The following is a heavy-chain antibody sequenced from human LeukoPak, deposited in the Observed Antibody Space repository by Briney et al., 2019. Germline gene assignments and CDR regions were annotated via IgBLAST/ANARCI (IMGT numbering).Heavy chain of an antibody. V-gene: IGHV3-23*01. D-gene: IGHD5-18*01. Sequence: GGSLRLSCAASGFTFSTYAMHWVRQAPGKGLEWVSTVSGSGGDTYYADSVTGRFTISRDNSKNTLYVLLNSLRAEDTAVYYCATTLNTGFFQSWGRGTLVTVSS. CDR3: ATTLNTGFFQS. CDR2: VSGSGGDT. J-gene: IGHJ5*02. CDR1: GFTFSTYA.